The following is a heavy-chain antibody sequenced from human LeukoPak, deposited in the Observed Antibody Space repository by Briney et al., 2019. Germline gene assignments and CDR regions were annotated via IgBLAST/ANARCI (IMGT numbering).Heavy chain of an antibody. CDR1: GFSFSSYA. CDR2: ISYVGSNE. Sequence: GRSLRLSCAASGFSFSSYAMHWVRQAPGKGLEWVAVISYVGSNEYYPDSVKGRFTISRYNSKNTLYLQMNSLRAEDTAVYYCARDSSGSYNWFDPWGQGTLVTGSS. V-gene: IGHV3-30*04. CDR3: ARDSSGSYNWFDP. J-gene: IGHJ5*02. D-gene: IGHD6-19*01.